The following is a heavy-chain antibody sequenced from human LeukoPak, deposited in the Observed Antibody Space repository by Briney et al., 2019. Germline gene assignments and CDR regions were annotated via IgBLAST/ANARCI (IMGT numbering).Heavy chain of an antibody. J-gene: IGHJ4*02. CDR2: ISSSSSYI. Sequence: GGSLRLSCAASGFTFSSYSMNWVRQAPGKGLEWVSSISSSSSYIYYADSVKGRFTISRDNAKNSLYLQMNSLRAEDTAVYYCARARGAAYYYDSSGYYPLWGQGTLVTVSS. D-gene: IGHD3-22*01. CDR1: GFTFSSYS. V-gene: IGHV3-21*01. CDR3: ARARGAAYYYDSSGYYPL.